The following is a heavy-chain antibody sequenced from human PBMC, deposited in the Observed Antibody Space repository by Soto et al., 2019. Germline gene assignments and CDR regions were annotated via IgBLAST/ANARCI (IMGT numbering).Heavy chain of an antibody. CDR1: GFTFSSYA. Sequence: EVQLLESGGGLVQPGGSLRLSCAASGFTFSSYAMSWVRQAPGKGLEWVSAISGSGGSTYYADSVKGRFTISRDNSKNPLYLQMNSLRAEDTAVYYCAKTGGDYDVTDYWGQGTLVTVSS. D-gene: IGHD2-21*02. CDR3: AKTGGDYDVTDY. J-gene: IGHJ4*02. V-gene: IGHV3-23*01. CDR2: ISGSGGST.